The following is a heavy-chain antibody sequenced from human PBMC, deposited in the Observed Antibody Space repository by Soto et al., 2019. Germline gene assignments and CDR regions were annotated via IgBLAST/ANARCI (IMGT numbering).Heavy chain of an antibody. D-gene: IGHD2-15*01. V-gene: IGHV2-5*02. J-gene: IGHJ4*02. CDR3: ARQYCSGGSCYADWSRVVDY. CDR2: IYWDDDK. Sequence: QITLKESGPPLVKPTQTLTLTCTFSGFSLSTSGVGVGWIRQPPGKALEWLALIYWDDDKRYSPSLKSRLTITKDTSKNQVVLTMTNMDPVDTATYYCARQYCSGGSCYADWSRVVDYWGQGTLVTVSS. CDR1: GFSLSTSGVG.